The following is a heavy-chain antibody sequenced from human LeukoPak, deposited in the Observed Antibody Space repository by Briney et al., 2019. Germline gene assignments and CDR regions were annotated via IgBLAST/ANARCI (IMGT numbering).Heavy chain of an antibody. Sequence: ASVKVSCKASGYTFSNYGISWLRQAPGQGLEWVGWLDTYKGDTNYGQKFKGRVTMTTDSSTDTAYVELRSLRPDDTAVYYCAREGLTQALDFWGQGTLVTVSS. D-gene: IGHD3-16*01. CDR1: GYTFSNYG. V-gene: IGHV1-18*01. CDR2: LDTYKGDT. CDR3: AREGLTQALDF. J-gene: IGHJ4*02.